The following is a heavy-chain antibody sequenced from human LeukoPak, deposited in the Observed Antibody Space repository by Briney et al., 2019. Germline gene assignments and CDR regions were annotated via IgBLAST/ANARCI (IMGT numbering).Heavy chain of an antibody. D-gene: IGHD3-22*01. J-gene: IGHJ3*02. V-gene: IGHV4-38-2*01. Sequence: PSETLSLTCAVSGYSISSGYYWGWIRQPPGKGLEWIGSIYHSGSTYYNPSLKSRVTISVDTSKNQFSLKLSSVTAADTAVYYCASAYYYDSSGYSLTAAFDIWGQGTMVAVSS. CDR2: IYHSGST. CDR3: ASAYYYDSSGYSLTAAFDI. CDR1: GYSISSGYY.